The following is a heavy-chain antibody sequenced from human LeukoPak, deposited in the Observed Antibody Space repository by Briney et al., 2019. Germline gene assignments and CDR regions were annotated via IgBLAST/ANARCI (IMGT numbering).Heavy chain of an antibody. J-gene: IGHJ3*02. CDR1: GGSISSYY. CDR3: ARGRYYYDSSGYDAFDI. D-gene: IGHD3-22*01. CDR2: IYYSGST. V-gene: IGHV4-59*12. Sequence: MPSETLSLTCTVSGGSISSYYWSWIRQPPGKGLEWIGYIYYSGSTNYNPSLKSRVTMSGDTSKNQFSLKLSSVTAADTAVYYCARGRYYYDSSGYDAFDIWGQGTMVTVSS.